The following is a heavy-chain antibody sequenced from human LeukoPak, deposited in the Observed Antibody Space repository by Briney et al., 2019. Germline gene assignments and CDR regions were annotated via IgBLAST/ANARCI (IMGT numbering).Heavy chain of an antibody. D-gene: IGHD5-18*01. CDR3: ARDLSGVTGYTYGRGIDY. V-gene: IGHV3-21*01. J-gene: IGHJ4*02. Sequence: GGSLRLSCEASGFTFSSYRMNWVRQGPGKGLEWVSSISSSSTYIYYADSVKGRFTISRDNAKNSLYLQMNSLRAEDTAVYYCARDLSGVTGYTYGRGIDYWGQGTLVTVSS. CDR1: GFTFSSYR. CDR2: ISSSSTYI.